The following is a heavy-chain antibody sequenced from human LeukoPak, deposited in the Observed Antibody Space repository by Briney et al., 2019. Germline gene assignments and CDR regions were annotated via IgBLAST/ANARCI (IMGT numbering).Heavy chain of an antibody. V-gene: IGHV4-39*01. CDR3: ARRTLVVPAAQPYNWFDP. Sequence: SETLSLNCTVSAGSISSSSYYWGWIRQPPGKGLEWIGSIYYSGSTYYNPSLKSRVTISVDTSKNQFSLKLSSVTAADTAVYYCARRTLVVPAAQPYNWFDPWGQGTLVTVSS. J-gene: IGHJ5*02. D-gene: IGHD2-2*01. CDR1: AGSISSSSYY. CDR2: IYYSGST.